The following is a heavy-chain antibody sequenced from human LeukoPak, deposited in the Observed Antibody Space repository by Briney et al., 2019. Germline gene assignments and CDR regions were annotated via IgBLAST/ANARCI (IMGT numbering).Heavy chain of an antibody. V-gene: IGHV3-15*01. Sequence: PGGSLRLSCAASGFTFSNAWMSWVRQAPGKGLEWVGHIKSKTDGGTTDYAAPVKGRFTISRDDSKNTLYLQMNSLKTEDTAVYYCTTEYYYDSSGYSPPDYWGQGTLVTVSS. D-gene: IGHD3-22*01. J-gene: IGHJ4*02. CDR2: IKSKTDGGTT. CDR1: GFTFSNAW. CDR3: TTEYYYDSSGYSPPDY.